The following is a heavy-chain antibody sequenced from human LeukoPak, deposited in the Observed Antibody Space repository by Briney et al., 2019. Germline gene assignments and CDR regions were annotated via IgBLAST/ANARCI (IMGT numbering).Heavy chain of an antibody. D-gene: IGHD2-15*01. CDR2: ISGSGGST. CDR1: GFTFSSYA. J-gene: IGHJ4*02. CDR3: ANLGAHCSGGSCYSVDDH. V-gene: IGHV3-23*01. Sequence: QPGGSLRLSCAASGFTFSSYAMSWVRQAPGKGLEWVSAISGSGGSTYYADSVKGRFTISRDNSKNTLYLQMNSLRAEDTAVYYCANLGAHCSGGSCYSVDDHWGQGTLVTVSS.